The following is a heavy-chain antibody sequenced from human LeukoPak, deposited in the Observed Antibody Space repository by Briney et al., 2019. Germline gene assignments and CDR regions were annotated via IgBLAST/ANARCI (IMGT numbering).Heavy chain of an antibody. J-gene: IGHJ3*02. CDR2: INPNSGGT. CDR1: GYTFTGYY. V-gene: IGHV1-2*02. Sequence: RASVKVSCKASGYTFTGYYMHWVRQAPGQGLEWMGWINPNSGGTNYTQKFQGRVTMTRDTSISTAYMELSRLRSDDTAVYYCARGGVVVITWAFDIWGQGTMVTVSS. CDR3: ARGGVVVITWAFDI. D-gene: IGHD3-22*01.